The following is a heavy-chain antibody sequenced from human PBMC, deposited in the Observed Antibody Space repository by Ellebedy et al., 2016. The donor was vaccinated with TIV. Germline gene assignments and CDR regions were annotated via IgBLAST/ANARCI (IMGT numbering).Heavy chain of an antibody. J-gene: IGHJ5*02. V-gene: IGHV3-7*01. D-gene: IGHD4-17*01. Sequence: GESLKISCAASGFSFRSYWMTWVRQAPGKGLEWVAKIRQEGDEIYYVESVKGRFTISRDNAKSSLFLQMNSLRVEDTAVYYCARRASYGDYAVQVNPWFDPWGQGTLVTVSS. CDR3: ARRASYGDYAVQVNPWFDP. CDR1: GFSFRSYW. CDR2: IRQEGDEI.